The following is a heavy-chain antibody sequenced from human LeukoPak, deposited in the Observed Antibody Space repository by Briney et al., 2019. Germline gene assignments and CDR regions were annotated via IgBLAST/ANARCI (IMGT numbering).Heavy chain of an antibody. CDR2: IRYDAGTR. V-gene: IGHV3-7*01. CDR1: GFTISSFW. CDR3: AIIGTPGETEYYRL. J-gene: IGHJ1*01. D-gene: IGHD2-21*01. Sequence: GGSLRLSCAASGFTISSFWMSWVRQAPGKGPEWLATIRYDAGTRYYADSMRGRFTISRDNAQNSLYLQINSLRAEDTAIYYCAIIGTPGETEYYRLWGQGTRVTVSS.